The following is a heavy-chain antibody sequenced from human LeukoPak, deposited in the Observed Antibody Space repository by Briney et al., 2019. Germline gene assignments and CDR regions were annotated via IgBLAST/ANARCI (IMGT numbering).Heavy chain of an antibody. J-gene: IGHJ3*02. Sequence: SQALSLTCTVSGGSLSSYYGSWVRQPPGKGLEWRGYIYYSGSTKYTASLKSRGTISVDTSKNTFSLKLSSGTAADTSVYYCARQRANDAFDIWGQGTMVTVSS. CDR2: IYYSGST. CDR1: GGSLSSYY. D-gene: IGHD4/OR15-4a*01. CDR3: ARQRANDAFDI. V-gene: IGHV4-59*08.